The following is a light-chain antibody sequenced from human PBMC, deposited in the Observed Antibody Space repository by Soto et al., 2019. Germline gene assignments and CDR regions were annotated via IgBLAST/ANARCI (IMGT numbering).Light chain of an antibody. Sequence: QTVVTKEPSLNVSPGGTVTLTCASSTGEVTSGYFPTWIQQKPGQPPRSLSYNTDNKYSWTPARFSGSLLGGKAVLTLSGVQPEDEADYYCLPYLSHQVRLFGDGTKLTVL. CDR1: TGEVTSGYF. J-gene: IGLJ2*01. CDR2: NTD. V-gene: IGLV7-43*01. CDR3: LPYLSHQVRL.